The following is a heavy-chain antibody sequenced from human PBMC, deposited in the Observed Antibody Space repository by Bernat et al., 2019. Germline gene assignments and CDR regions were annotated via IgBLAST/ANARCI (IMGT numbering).Heavy chain of an antibody. CDR1: GFTFSSYG. V-gene: IGHV3-30*18. Sequence: VQLVESGGGVVQPGRSLRLSCAASGFTFSSYGMHWVRQAPGKGLEWVAVISYDGSNKYYADSVKGRFTISRDNSKNTLYLQMNSLRAEDTAVYYCAKGRTTVADYWGQGTLVTVSS. CDR2: ISYDGSNK. D-gene: IGHD4-17*01. CDR3: AKGRTTVADY. J-gene: IGHJ4*02.